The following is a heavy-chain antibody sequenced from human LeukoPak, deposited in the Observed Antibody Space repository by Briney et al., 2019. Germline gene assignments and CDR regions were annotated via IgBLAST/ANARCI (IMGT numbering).Heavy chain of an antibody. CDR3: ARDKACSGGSCYVYYGMDV. CDR1: GYTFTSYY. D-gene: IGHD2-15*01. CDR2: INPSGGST. J-gene: IGHJ6*02. V-gene: IGHV1-46*01. Sequence: GASVKVSCKASGYTFTSYYMHWVRQAPGQGLEWMGIINPSGGSTSYAQKFQGRVTMTRDTSTSTVYMELSSLRSEDTAVYYCARDKACSGGSCYVYYGMDVWGQGTTVTVSS.